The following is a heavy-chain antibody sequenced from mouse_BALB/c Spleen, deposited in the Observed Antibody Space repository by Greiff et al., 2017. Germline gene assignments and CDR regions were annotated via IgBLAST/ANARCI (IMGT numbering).Heavy chain of an antibody. CDR1: GFTFSSYT. CDR3: ARHGSSYGQFAY. V-gene: IGHV5-12-2*01. D-gene: IGHD1-1*01. Sequence: EVKLVESGGGLVQPGGSLKLSCAASGFTFSSYTMSWVRQTPEKRLEWVAYISNGGGSTYYPDTVKGRFTISRDNAKNTLYLQMSSLKSEDTAMYYCARHGSSYGQFAYWGQGTLVTVSA. J-gene: IGHJ3*01. CDR2: ISNGGGST.